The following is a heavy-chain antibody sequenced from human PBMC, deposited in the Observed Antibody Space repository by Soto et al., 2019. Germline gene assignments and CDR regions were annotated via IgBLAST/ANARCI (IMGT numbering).Heavy chain of an antibody. D-gene: IGHD3-3*01. Sequence: GKGLEWVSLISWDGGSTYYADSVKGRFTISRDNSKNSLYLQMNSLRTEDTALYYCAKGIFGVVTDGMAVWGQGTTVTVSS. V-gene: IGHV3-43*01. CDR3: AKGIFGVVTDGMAV. CDR2: ISWDGGST. J-gene: IGHJ6*02.